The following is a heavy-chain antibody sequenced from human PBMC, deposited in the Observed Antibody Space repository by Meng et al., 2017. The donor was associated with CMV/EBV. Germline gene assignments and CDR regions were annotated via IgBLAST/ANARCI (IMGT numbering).Heavy chain of an antibody. CDR3: ASDIGGYGSGGDY. CDR1: GLALSSYV. Sequence: GESLKIFCSAFGLALSSYVTHWVRQDPGKGLEWVVVISYDGSNKYYADSVKGRFTISRDNSKNTLYLQKNSLRAEDTAVYYCASDIGGYGSGGDYWGQGTLVTVSS. D-gene: IGHD3-10*01. CDR2: ISYDGSNK. J-gene: IGHJ4*02. V-gene: IGHV3-30-3*01.